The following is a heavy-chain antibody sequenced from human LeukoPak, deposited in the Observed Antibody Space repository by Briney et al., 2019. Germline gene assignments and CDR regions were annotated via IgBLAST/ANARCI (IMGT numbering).Heavy chain of an antibody. CDR2: IWYDGSDK. D-gene: IGHD6-19*01. V-gene: IGHV3-33*01. Sequence: GGSLRLSWAASGFIFSSYGMHWVRKAPGKGLEWVAVIWYDGSDKYYADSVKGRFTISRDNSKNTLYLQMNSLRAEDTAVYYCAREFIAVAGTDYWGQGILVTVSS. CDR1: GFIFSSYG. CDR3: AREFIAVAGTDY. J-gene: IGHJ4*02.